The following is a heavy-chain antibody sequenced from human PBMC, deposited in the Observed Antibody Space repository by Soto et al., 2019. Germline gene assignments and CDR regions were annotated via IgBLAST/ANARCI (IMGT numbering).Heavy chain of an antibody. V-gene: IGHV3-23*01. J-gene: IGHJ4*01. CDR1: GFTFSTYA. CDR2: ISGSGGST. Sequence: GSLRLSCAASGFTFSTYAMSWLRQAPGKGLEWVSGISGSGGSTDYADSVKGRFTISRDNSKNTLDLQLNSPRAEDTAVYYCTTDSYSSITIVRFDYWGHGTLVTVSS. D-gene: IGHD2-2*01. CDR3: TTDSYSSITIVRFDY.